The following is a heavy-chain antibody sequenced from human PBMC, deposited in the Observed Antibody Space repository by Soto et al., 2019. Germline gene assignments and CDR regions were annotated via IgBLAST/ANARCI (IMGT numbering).Heavy chain of an antibody. V-gene: IGHV3-30*18. Sequence: PGGSLRLSCAASGFTFSSYGMHWVRQAPGKGLEWVAVISYDGSNKYYADSVKGRFTISRDNSENTLYLQMNSLRAEDTAVYYCAKDRSSSGWFDYWGQGTLVTVSS. CDR3: AKDRSSSGWFDY. J-gene: IGHJ4*02. D-gene: IGHD6-19*01. CDR2: ISYDGSNK. CDR1: GFTFSSYG.